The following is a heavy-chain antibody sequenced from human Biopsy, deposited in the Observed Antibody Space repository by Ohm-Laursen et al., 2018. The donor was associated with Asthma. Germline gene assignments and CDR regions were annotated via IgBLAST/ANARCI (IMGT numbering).Heavy chain of an antibody. D-gene: IGHD3-10*01. CDR2: ISVYNGNT. J-gene: IGHJ6*02. V-gene: IGHV1-18*01. CDR1: GYTFNSAG. CDR3: ARAVDYSHYYGIDV. Sequence: ESSVKVSCKTSGYTFNSAGITWVRQAPGQGLEWMGWISVYNGNTKVAQKLQDRVTMTTDTSTSTDYMELRSLRSDDTAVYFCARAVDYSHYYGIDVWGQGTTVTVS.